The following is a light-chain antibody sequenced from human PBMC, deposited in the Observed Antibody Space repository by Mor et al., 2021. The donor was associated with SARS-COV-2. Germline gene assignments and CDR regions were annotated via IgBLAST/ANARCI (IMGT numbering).Light chain of an antibody. J-gene: IGKJ4*01. Sequence: MGSYLAWYQQKPGTAPKLLIYAASTLHSGVPSRFSGSGSGTDFTLTISCLQSEDFATYYCQQYYSYPLTFGGG. CDR3: QQYYSYPLT. CDR2: AAS. V-gene: IGKV1-8*01. CDR1: MGSY.